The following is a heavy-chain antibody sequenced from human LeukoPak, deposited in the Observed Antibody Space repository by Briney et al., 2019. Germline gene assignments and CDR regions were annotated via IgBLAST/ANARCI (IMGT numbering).Heavy chain of an antibody. CDR3: ARDSTDIAVAGNSPDFDC. Sequence: GASVKVSCKASGYTFTSTGINWVRQAPGQGLEWMGWISAYNGNTKYAQKLQGRVTMTTDTFTSTAYMELRSLGSDDTAVYYCARDSTDIAVAGNSPDFDCWGQGTLVTVSS. D-gene: IGHD6-19*01. CDR2: ISAYNGNT. CDR1: GYTFTSTG. J-gene: IGHJ4*02. V-gene: IGHV1-18*01.